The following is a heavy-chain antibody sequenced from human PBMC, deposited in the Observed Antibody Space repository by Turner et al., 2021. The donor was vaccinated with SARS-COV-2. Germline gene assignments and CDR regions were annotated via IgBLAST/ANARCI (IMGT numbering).Heavy chain of an antibody. J-gene: IGHJ4*02. Sequence: EVQLVESGGGLVQPGGSLRLSCAASGFTVSSNYMSWVRQAPGKGLEWGSVIYSGGSTYYADSVKGRFTISRHNSKNTLYLQRNSLRAEDTAVYYCARESWGRDPDYWGQGTPVTVSS. D-gene: IGHD3-16*01. CDR1: GFTVSSNY. CDR3: ARESWGRDPDY. V-gene: IGHV3-53*04. CDR2: IYSGGST.